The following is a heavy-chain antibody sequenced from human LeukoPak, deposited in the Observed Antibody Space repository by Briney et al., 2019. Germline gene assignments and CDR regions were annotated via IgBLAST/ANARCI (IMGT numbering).Heavy chain of an antibody. CDR2: INHSGST. Sequence: SETLSLTCAVYGGSFSGYYWCWIRQPPGKGLEWIGEINHSGSTNYNPSLKSRVTISVDTSKNQFSLKLSSVTAADTAVYYCARGRTLGRYNWFDPWGQGTLVTVSS. J-gene: IGHJ5*02. CDR1: GGSFSGYY. V-gene: IGHV4-34*01. CDR3: ARGRTLGRYNWFDP. D-gene: IGHD7-27*01.